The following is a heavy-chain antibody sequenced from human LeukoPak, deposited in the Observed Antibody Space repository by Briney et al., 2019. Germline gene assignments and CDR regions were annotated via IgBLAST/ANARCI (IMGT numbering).Heavy chain of an antibody. CDR1: GFTFSSYS. CDR2: ISSRSTTK. Sequence: GGSLRLSCAASGFTFSSYSMHWVRQAPGKGLEWVSYISSRSTTKYNADSVKGRFTISRDNTKNSLYLEMNSLRVDDTAVYYCARDRNIAEYYYYGMDVWGQGITVTVSS. CDR3: ARDRNIAEYYYYGMDV. V-gene: IGHV3-48*04. J-gene: IGHJ6*02. D-gene: IGHD6-13*01.